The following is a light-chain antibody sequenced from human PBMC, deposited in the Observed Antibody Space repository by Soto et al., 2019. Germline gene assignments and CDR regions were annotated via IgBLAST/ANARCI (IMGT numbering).Light chain of an antibody. V-gene: IGKV1-5*01. CDR3: QNVYRSFT. CDR2: DAS. Sequence: DIQMTQSPSTLSASVGDRVTITCRATQDIVKRVAWYQQKPGKAPELLIYDASTLETGVPSRFSGSGSGTEFTLTSSGLQPDDFAAYFCQNVYRSFTFGPGTTVNI. J-gene: IGKJ3*01. CDR1: QDIVKR.